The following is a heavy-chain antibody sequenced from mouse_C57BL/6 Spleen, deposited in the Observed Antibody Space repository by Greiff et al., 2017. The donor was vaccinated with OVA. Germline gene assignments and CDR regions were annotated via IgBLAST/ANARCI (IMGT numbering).Heavy chain of an antibody. D-gene: IGHD4-1*01. CDR1: GYSFTGYY. V-gene: IGHV1-42*01. CDR3: ARSETAPYAMDY. CDR2: INPSTGGT. Sequence: VQLQQSGPELVKPGASVKISCKASGYSFTGYYMNWVKQSPEKSLEWIGEINPSTGGTTYNQKFKAKATLTVDKSSSTAYMQLNSLTSADSAVYFCARSETAPYAMDYWGQGTSVTVSS. J-gene: IGHJ4*01.